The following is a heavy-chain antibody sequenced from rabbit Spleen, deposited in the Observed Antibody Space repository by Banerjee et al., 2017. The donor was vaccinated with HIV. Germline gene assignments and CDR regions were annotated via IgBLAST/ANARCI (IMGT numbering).Heavy chain of an antibody. V-gene: IGHV1S40*01. CDR3: ARDSGSSFSSYGMDL. CDR1: GVSFSFSSY. J-gene: IGHJ6*01. D-gene: IGHD8-1*01. CDR2: IDSGSSGFT. Sequence: QSLEESGGDLVKPGASLTLTCTASGVSFSFSSYMCWVRQAPGKGLEWIACIDSGSSGFTYFASWAKGRFTISKTSSTTVTLQMTSLTAADTATYFCARDSGSSFSSYGMDLWRQGPLVTVS.